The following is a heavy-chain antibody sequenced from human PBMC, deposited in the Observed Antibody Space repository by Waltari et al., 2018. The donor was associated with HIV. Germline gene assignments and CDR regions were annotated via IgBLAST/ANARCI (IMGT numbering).Heavy chain of an antibody. CDR2: SSTSSRTI. J-gene: IGHJ4*02. D-gene: IGHD3-10*01. CDR3: ARVAMYYYGSGEKYYFDY. Sequence: VVLAVSGGGAVRPGGSRGPPGAASGFRFISHSLNVFRQVQGKRLGWVSYSSTSSRTIYYADSVRGRFTISRDNAKKSLYLQMNSLRDEDTAVYYCARVAMYYYGSGEKYYFDYWGQGTLVTVSS. V-gene: IGHV3-48*02. CDR1: GFRFISHS.